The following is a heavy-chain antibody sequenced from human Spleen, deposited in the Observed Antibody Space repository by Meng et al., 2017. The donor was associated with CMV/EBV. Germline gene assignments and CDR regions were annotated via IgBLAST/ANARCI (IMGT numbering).Heavy chain of an antibody. D-gene: IGHD2-2*01. V-gene: IGHV4-38-2*02. CDR2: IYHSGST. J-gene: IGHJ5*02. CDR1: GYSISSGYY. CDR3: ARHISEYQLLSEAEWLNWFDP. Sequence: SETLSLTCTVSGYSISSGYYWGWIRQPPGKGLEWIGSIYHSGSTYYNPSLKSRVTISVDTSKNQFSLKLSSVTAADTAVYYCARHISEYQLLSEAEWLNWFDPWGQGTLVTVSS.